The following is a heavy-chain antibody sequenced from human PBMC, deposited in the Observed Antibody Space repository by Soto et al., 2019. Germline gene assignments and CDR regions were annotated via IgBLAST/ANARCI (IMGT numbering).Heavy chain of an antibody. CDR2: IYYSGST. D-gene: IGHD3-16*02. V-gene: IGHV4-31*03. J-gene: IGHJ4*02. Sequence: QVQLQESGPGPVKPSQTLSLTCTVSGGSISSGGYYWSWIRQHPGKGLEWIGYIYYSGSTYYNPSLKSRVTISVDTSKNQFSLKLSSVTAADTAGYYCARGPYDYVWGSYRYTDWGQGTLVTVSS. CDR3: ARGPYDYVWGSYRYTD. CDR1: GGSISSGGYY.